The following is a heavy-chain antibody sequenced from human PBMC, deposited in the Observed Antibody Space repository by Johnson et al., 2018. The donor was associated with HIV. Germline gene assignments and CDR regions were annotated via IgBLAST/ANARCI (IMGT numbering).Heavy chain of an antibody. CDR1: RFTLSNYG. CDR2: ISYDGCNK. CDR3: AKDKDAFDI. J-gene: IGHJ3*02. Sequence: QVQLVESGGGVLQPGRSLRLSCPASRFTLSNYGVHWARQAPGQGLEWVAVISYDGCNKYYADVVKGQFTISRDNSKNTLYLQMNSLRAEDTAVYYCAKDKDAFDIWGQGTMVTVSS. V-gene: IGHV3-30*18.